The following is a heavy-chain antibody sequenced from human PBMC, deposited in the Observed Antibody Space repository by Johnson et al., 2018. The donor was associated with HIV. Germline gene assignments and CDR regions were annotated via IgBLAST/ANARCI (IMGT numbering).Heavy chain of an antibody. CDR1: GFTFSNAW. J-gene: IGHJ3*02. V-gene: IGHV3-66*01. CDR2: IYSGGST. Sequence: VQLVESGGGLVKPGGSLRLSCAASGFTFSNAWMSWVRQAPGKGLVWVSVIYSGGSTYYADSVKGRFTISRDNSKNTLYLQMSSLRAEDTAVYYCARGVGSGWYFEIGDDAFDTWGQGAMVTV. CDR3: ARGVGSGWYFEIGDDAFDT. D-gene: IGHD6-19*01.